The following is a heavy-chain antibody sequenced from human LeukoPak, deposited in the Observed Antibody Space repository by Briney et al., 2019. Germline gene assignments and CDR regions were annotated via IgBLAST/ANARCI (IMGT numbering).Heavy chain of an antibody. Sequence: GRSLRLSCAASGFTFSSYGMHWVRQAPGKGLEWVAVISYDGSNKYYADSVKGRFTISRDNSKNTLYLQMNSLRAEDTAVYYCAEDFHPFALRIAVAGYPPGYWGQGTLVTVSS. J-gene: IGHJ4*02. CDR1: GFTFSSYG. CDR2: ISYDGSNK. V-gene: IGHV3-30*18. CDR3: AEDFHPFALRIAVAGYPPGY. D-gene: IGHD6-19*01.